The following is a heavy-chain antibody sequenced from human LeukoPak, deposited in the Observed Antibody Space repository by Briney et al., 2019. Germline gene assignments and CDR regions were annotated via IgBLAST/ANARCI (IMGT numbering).Heavy chain of an antibody. J-gene: IGHJ4*02. D-gene: IGHD5-24*01. CDR2: INPSGGST. CDR1: GYTFTSYY. V-gene: IGHV1-46*01. Sequence: ASVKVSCKASGYTFTSYYLHWVRQAPGQGLEWMGIINPSGGSTSYAQKFRGRVTMTRDTSTSTVYMELSSLRSEDTAIYYCARRYDGYSIFDYWGQGTLVTVSS. CDR3: ARRYDGYSIFDY.